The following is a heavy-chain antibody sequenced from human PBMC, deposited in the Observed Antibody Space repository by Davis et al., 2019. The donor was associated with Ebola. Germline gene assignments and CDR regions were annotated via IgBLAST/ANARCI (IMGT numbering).Heavy chain of an antibody. CDR1: GFTFRTAW. J-gene: IGHJ4*02. Sequence: PGGSLRLSCAASGFTFRTAWMNWVRQAPGRGLEWVGRIKSKTDGGTTDYAAPVKGRFIISRDDSKNTLYLQMKSLKTEDTAVYYCTTIRSEAGTGYWGQGTLVTVSS. V-gene: IGHV3-15*07. D-gene: IGHD6-19*01. CDR2: IKSKTDGGTT. CDR3: TTIRSEAGTGY.